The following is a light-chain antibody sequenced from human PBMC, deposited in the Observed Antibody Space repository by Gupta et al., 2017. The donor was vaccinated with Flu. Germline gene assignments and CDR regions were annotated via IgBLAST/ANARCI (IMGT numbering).Light chain of an antibody. CDR3: QSTDSSGTYWV. J-gene: IGLJ3*02. CDR1: ELAKQY. CDR2: KDI. V-gene: IGLV3-25*02. Sequence: SYELTQPPSVSVSPGQTARITCFGDELAKQYAYWYQQKPGQAPVVVIYKDIERPSGIPERFSGSSSGTTVTLTIGGVQAEDEADYYCQSTDSSGTYWVFGGGTKLTVL.